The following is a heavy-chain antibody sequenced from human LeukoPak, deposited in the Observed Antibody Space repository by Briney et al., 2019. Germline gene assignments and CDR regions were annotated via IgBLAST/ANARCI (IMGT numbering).Heavy chain of an antibody. D-gene: IGHD6-19*01. V-gene: IGHV4-39*01. CDR2: IDYAGNT. CDR3: ARLYSSTCYRYALGYYIDV. CDR1: GGSVNSGNYY. J-gene: IGHJ6*03. Sequence: SETLSLTCTVCGGSVNSGNYYWAWIRQPPGKGLEWIGNIDYAGNTYYNASLKSRVTMSVDTSKNQFSLNLNSVTGTAVYYCARLYSSTCYRYALGYYIDVWGKGTTVTVSS.